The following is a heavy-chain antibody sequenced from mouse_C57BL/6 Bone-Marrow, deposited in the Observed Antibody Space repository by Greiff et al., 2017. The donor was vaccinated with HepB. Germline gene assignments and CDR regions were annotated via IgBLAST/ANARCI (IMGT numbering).Heavy chain of an antibody. CDR1: GYAFSSYW. CDR3: ATGYGSSSWFAY. D-gene: IGHD1-1*01. J-gene: IGHJ3*01. V-gene: IGHV1-80*01. CDR2: IYPGDGDT. Sequence: QVQLKQSGAELVKPGASVKISCKASGYAFSSYWMNWVKQRPGKGLEWIGQIYPGDGDTNYNGKFKGKATLTADKSSSTAYMQLSSLTSEDSAVYFCATGYGSSSWFAYWGQGTRVTVSA.